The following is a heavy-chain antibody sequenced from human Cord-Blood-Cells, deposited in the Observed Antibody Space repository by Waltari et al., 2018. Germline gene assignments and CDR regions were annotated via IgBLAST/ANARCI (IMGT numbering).Heavy chain of an antibody. D-gene: IGHD6-13*01. CDR3: AREEQQLVDY. CDR1: GGTFSSYA. J-gene: IGHJ4*02. V-gene: IGHV1-69*09. Sequence: QVQLVQSGAEVKKPGSSVKVSCKASGGTFSSYAISWVRQAPGQGLEWMGRIIPIRGIANYAQKFQGRVTITADKSTSTAYRELSSLRSEDTAVYYCAREEQQLVDYWGQGTLVTVSS. CDR2: IIPIRGIA.